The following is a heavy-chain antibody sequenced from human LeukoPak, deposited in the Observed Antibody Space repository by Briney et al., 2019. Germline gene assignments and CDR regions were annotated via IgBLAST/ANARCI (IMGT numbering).Heavy chain of an antibody. J-gene: IGHJ4*02. V-gene: IGHV3-23*01. CDR3: VRGELVVTVRYFDF. CDR2: ISGSGGST. CDR1: GFTFSSYA. D-gene: IGHD2-21*02. Sequence: GGSLRLSCAASGFTFSSYAMSWVRQAPGKGLEWVSAISGSGGSTYYADSVKGRFTISRDNAKNSLYLQMNSLRAEDTAVYYCVRGELVVTVRYFDFWGQGTLVTVSS.